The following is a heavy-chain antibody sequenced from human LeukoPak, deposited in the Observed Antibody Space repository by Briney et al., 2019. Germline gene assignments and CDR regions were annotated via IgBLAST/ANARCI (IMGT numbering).Heavy chain of an antibody. J-gene: IGHJ4*02. Sequence: SVKVSCKASGGTFSSYAISWVRQAPGQGLEWMGGIIPIFGTANYAQKFQGRVTITADESTSTAYMELSSLRSEDTAVYYCARAVWGAMVPSYFDYWGQGTLVTVPS. CDR3: ARAVWGAMVPSYFDY. CDR1: GGTFSSYA. D-gene: IGHD5-18*01. V-gene: IGHV1-69*13. CDR2: IIPIFGTA.